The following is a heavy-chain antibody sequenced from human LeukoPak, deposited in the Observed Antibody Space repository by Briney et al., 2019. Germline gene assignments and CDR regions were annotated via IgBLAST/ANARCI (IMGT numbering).Heavy chain of an antibody. D-gene: IGHD6-6*01. CDR2: INHSGST. CDR3: ARALPWQLARTYCYYYGMDV. CDR1: GGSFSGYY. Sequence: PSETLSLTCAVYGGSFSGYYWSWIRQPPGKGLEWIGEINHSGSTNYNTSLKSRVTISVDTSKNQFSLKLSSVTAADTAVYYCARALPWQLARTYCYYYGMDVWGQGTTVTVSS. V-gene: IGHV4-34*01. J-gene: IGHJ6*02.